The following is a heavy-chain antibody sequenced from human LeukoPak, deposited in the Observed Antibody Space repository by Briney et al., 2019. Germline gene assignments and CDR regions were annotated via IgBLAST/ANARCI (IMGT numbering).Heavy chain of an antibody. D-gene: IGHD2-15*01. J-gene: IGHJ4*02. CDR1: GGSISSGDHF. Sequence: EASQTLSLTCTVSGGSISSGDHFWSWIRQHPGKGLEWIGYIFYSGSTYYNPSFKSRVTISVDTSKNQFSLKLTSVTAADTAVYYCTRDVPRSAGYPDNWGQGTLVTVSS. CDR2: IFYSGST. CDR3: TRDVPRSAGYPDN. V-gene: IGHV4-31*03.